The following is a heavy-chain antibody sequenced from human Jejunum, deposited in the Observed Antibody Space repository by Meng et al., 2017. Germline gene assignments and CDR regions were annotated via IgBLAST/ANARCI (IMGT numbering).Heavy chain of an antibody. Sequence: QVQLQQWGAGLLKPSETLSLTCAVYGGSFSGYYWTWIRQPPGKGLEWIGVINHSGSTNYNPSLKSRVTMSIDTSKIQFSLKLSSVTAADAAVYYCARYGGSGSYWHFDPWGRGTLVTVSS. V-gene: IGHV4-34*01. D-gene: IGHD3-10*01. CDR3: ARYGGSGSYWHFDP. CDR2: INHSGST. J-gene: IGHJ2*01. CDR1: GGSFSGYY.